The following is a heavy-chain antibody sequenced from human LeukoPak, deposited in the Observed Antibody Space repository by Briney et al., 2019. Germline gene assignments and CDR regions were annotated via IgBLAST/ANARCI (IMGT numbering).Heavy chain of an antibody. V-gene: IGHV4-59*01. D-gene: IGHD3-22*01. CDR2: IYYSGST. Sequence: SETLCLTCTASGGSISSYYWSWIRQPPGKGLEWIGSIYYSGSTNCHPSLKSRVTTSVDTSKNQFSLKLSSVTAADTAVYYCAREGADSSGYYSFDYWGQGTLVTVSS. CDR1: GGSISSYY. CDR3: AREGADSSGYYSFDY. J-gene: IGHJ4*02.